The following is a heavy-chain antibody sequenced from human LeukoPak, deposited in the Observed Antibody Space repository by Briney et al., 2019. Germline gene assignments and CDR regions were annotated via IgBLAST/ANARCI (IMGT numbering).Heavy chain of an antibody. CDR3: ARADGGSFDY. CDR2: IIPIFGTA. Sequence: ASVKVSCKASGYTFTSYAMNWVRQAPGQGLEWMGGIIPIFGTANYAQKFQGRVTITADESTSTAYMELSSLRSEDTAVYYCARADGGSFDYWGQGTLVTVSS. V-gene: IGHV1-69*13. J-gene: IGHJ4*02. CDR1: GYTFTSYA. D-gene: IGHD2-15*01.